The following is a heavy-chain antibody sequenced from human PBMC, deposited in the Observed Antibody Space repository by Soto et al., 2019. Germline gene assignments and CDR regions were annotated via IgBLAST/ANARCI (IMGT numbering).Heavy chain of an antibody. Sequence: EVQLVESGGGLVKPGGSLRLSCTASGLIFSNYGMNWVRQAAGKRPEWVSSISSGGEYIDYADSVKGRLTISRDNANNIPHLQPTRPGVEGTGVYYCATDGAAGAVMGVWGQGTTVTVSS. D-gene: IGHD6-13*01. CDR3: ATDGAAGAVMGV. CDR1: GLIFSNYG. J-gene: IGHJ6*02. V-gene: IGHV3-21*06. CDR2: ISSGGEYI.